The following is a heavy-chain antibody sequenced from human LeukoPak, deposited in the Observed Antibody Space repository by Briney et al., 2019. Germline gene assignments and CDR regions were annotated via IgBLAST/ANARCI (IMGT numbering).Heavy chain of an antibody. CDR3: ARQSGFLSTFDY. J-gene: IGHJ4*02. Sequence: SETLALTCTVSGGSISSSSYYWGWIRQPPGKGLEWIGSIYYSGTAYYNPSLKSRVTISVDKSKNQFSVKLTSVTAADTAVYYCARQSGFLSTFDYWGQGTLVTVSS. D-gene: IGHD5/OR15-5a*01. CDR1: GGSISSSSYY. CDR2: IYYSGTA. V-gene: IGHV4-39*01.